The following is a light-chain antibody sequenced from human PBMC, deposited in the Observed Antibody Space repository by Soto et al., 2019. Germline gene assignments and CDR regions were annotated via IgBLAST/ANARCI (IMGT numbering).Light chain of an antibody. V-gene: IGLV1-40*01. CDR2: GNS. J-gene: IGLJ3*02. CDR1: SSNIGAGYD. CDR3: QSYDSSLSAL. Sequence: QSVLPQQPSVSWAPGQRVTISCTGSSSNIGAGYDVHWYQQLPGTAPKLLIYGNSNRPSGVPDRFSGSKSGTSASLAITGLQAEDEAYYYCQSYDSSLSALFGGGTKVTVL.